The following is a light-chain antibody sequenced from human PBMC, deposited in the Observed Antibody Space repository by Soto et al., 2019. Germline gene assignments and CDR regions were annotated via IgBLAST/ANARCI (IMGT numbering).Light chain of an antibody. CDR1: QSINNS. J-gene: IGKJ4*01. CDR3: QHRSNWRGT. CDR2: DAS. V-gene: IGKV3-11*01. Sequence: EIVLTQSPATLSFSPGERATLSCRASQSINNSLAWYQQKPGQAPRLLIYDASNRATGIPARFSGSGSGTDSILTITSLEPEYFAFYYRQHRSNWRGTFGGGTKVEIK.